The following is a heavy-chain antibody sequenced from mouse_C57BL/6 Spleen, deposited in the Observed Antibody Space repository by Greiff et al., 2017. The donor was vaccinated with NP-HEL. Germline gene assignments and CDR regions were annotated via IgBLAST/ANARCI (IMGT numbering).Heavy chain of an antibody. Sequence: QVQLQQSGAELARPGASVKLSCKASGYTFTSYGISWVKQRTGQGLEWIGEIYPRSGNTYYNEKFKGKATLTADKSSSTAYMELRSLTSEDSAVYFCARSEGNFITTVVATDYFDYWGQGTTLTVSS. CDR2: IYPRSGNT. D-gene: IGHD1-1*01. V-gene: IGHV1-81*01. J-gene: IGHJ2*01. CDR1: GYTFTSYG. CDR3: ARSEGNFITTVVATDYFDY.